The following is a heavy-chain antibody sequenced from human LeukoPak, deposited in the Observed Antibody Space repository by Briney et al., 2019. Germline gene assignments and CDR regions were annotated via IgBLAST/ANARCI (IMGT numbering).Heavy chain of an antibody. Sequence: GGSLRLSCAASGFTFRNFAMSWVRQAPGKGLEWVSHITNNADATYYADSVKGRFTVSRDNSNNILYLQLDSLRAGDAAVYYCAKDFWSGNYQSGGLDVWAQGSTVTVSS. V-gene: IGHV3-23*01. CDR2: ITNNADAT. J-gene: IGHJ6*02. CDR3: AKDFWSGNYQSGGLDV. CDR1: GFTFRNFA. D-gene: IGHD3-3*01.